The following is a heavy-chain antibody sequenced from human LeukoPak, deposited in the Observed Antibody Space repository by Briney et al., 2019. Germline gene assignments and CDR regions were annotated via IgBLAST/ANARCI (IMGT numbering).Heavy chain of an antibody. J-gene: IGHJ4*02. Sequence: LSLTCAVYGGSFSGYYWSWVRQAPGKGLEWVSYISSSSSSIYYVDSVKGRFTVSRDNAKNSLYLQMNSLRAEDTAVYYCARDWTTVVTSDYWGQGTLVTVSS. V-gene: IGHV3-11*04. D-gene: IGHD4-23*01. CDR2: ISSSSSSI. CDR1: GGSFSGYY. CDR3: ARDWTTVVTSDY.